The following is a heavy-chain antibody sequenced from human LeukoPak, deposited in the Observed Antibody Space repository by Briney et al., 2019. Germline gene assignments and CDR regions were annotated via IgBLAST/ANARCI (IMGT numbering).Heavy chain of an antibody. J-gene: IGHJ4*02. CDR1: GFTVSSNY. CDR3: ARGLIAVAGHRTLWY. Sequence: GGSLRLSCAASGFTVSSNYMSWVRQAPGKGLEWVSYISSSSSTIYYADSVKGRFTISRDNAKNSLYLQMNSLRAEDTAVYYCARGLIAVAGHRTLWYWGQGTLVTVSS. V-gene: IGHV3-48*01. D-gene: IGHD6-19*01. CDR2: ISSSSSTI.